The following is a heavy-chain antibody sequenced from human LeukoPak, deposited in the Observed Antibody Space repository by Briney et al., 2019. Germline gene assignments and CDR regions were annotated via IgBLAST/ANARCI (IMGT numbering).Heavy chain of an antibody. V-gene: IGHV3-23*01. CDR1: GFTFSSYA. CDR2: ISSNGGST. CDR3: AKDLYISEHSSPSLDC. J-gene: IGHJ4*02. Sequence: NPGGSLRLSCAASGFTFSSYAMSWVRQAPGKGLEWVAAISSNGGSTYYADSVKGRFTISRDNSKNTLYLQMNSLRAEDTAVYYCAKDLYISEHSSPSLDCWGQGNPVTVSS. D-gene: IGHD6-25*01.